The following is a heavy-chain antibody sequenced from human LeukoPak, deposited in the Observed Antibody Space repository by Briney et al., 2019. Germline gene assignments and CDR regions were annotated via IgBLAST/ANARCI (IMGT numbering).Heavy chain of an antibody. D-gene: IGHD6-19*01. CDR3: ATQYSSGFAAAFDI. CDR1: GYTFTSYY. J-gene: IGHJ3*02. Sequence: ASVKVSCKASGYTFTSYYMHWVRQAPGQGLEWMGIINPSGGSTSYAQKFQGRVTMTRDMSTSTVYMELSSLKASDTAMYYCATQYSSGFAAAFDIWGQGTMVTVSS. CDR2: INPSGGST. V-gene: IGHV1-46*01.